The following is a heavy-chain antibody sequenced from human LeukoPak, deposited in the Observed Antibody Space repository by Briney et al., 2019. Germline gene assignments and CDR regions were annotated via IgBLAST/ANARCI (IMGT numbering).Heavy chain of an antibody. Sequence: SETLSLTCTISRDSISTYYWSWIRQTPGTTLEWSRNIHYTGRTRYNPSLESRVTMSLDTPKNEFSLRLTSMTAADSAVYYCARGRPDPQNSDYWDYWGQGILVTVSS. D-gene: IGHD3-22*01. CDR1: RDSISTYY. CDR2: IHYTGRT. V-gene: IGHV4-59*13. CDR3: ARGRPDPQNSDYWDY. J-gene: IGHJ4*02.